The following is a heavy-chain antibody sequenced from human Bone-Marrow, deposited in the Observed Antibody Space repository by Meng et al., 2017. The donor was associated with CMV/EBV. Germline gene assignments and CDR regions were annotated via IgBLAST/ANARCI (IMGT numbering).Heavy chain of an antibody. CDR1: GGSISSGDYY. Sequence: SATLSLTCTVSGGSISSGDYYWSWIRQPPGKGLEWIGYIYYSGSTYYNPSLKSRVTISVDTSKNQFSLKLSSVTAADTAVYYCARLLYYDFWSGYYTRPGWFDPWGQGTRVTGSS. J-gene: IGHJ5*02. D-gene: IGHD3-3*01. V-gene: IGHV4-30-4*08. CDR3: ARLLYYDFWSGYYTRPGWFDP. CDR2: IYYSGST.